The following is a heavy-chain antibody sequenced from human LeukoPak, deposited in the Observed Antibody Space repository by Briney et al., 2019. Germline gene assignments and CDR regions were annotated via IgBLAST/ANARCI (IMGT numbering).Heavy chain of an antibody. J-gene: IGHJ6*03. CDR1: GGSISPYY. Sequence: SETLSLTCIVSGGSISPYYWSWIRQPPGKGLEWIGYISNSGNTNYDPSLKSRVTIPIDTSKKQLSLKLSSVTAADTAVYYCARTDYHGSGTLGRIPQGYYYYMDVWGKGTTVTVSS. CDR3: ARTDYHGSGTLGRIPQGYYYYMDV. D-gene: IGHD3-10*01. CDR2: ISNSGNT. V-gene: IGHV4-4*08.